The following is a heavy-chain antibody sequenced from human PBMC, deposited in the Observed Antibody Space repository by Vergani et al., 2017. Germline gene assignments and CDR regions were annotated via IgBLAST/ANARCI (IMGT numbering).Heavy chain of an antibody. CDR3: ARVRVRGVAPLRYXFDY. J-gene: IGHJ4*02. D-gene: IGHD3-10*01. CDR1: GGSISSGGYY. Sequence: QVQLQESGPGLVKPSQTLSLTCTVSGGSISSGGYYWSWLRQHPGKGLEWIGYIYYSGSTYYNPSLKSLVTISVDTSKNQFSLKLSSVTAADTAVYYCARVRVRGVAPLRYXFDYWGQGTLVTVSS. V-gene: IGHV4-31*01. CDR2: IYYSGST.